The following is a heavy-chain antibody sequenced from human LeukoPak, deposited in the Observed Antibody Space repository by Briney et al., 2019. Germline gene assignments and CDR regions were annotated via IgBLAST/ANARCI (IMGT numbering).Heavy chain of an antibody. Sequence: ASVKVSCKASGYTFTGYYMHWVRQAPGQGLEWMGWINPNSGGTNYAQKFQGWVTMTRDTSISTAYMELSRLRSDDTAVYYCVIPLWFGELSLAFDIWGQGTMVTVSS. CDR1: GYTFTGYY. V-gene: IGHV1-2*04. CDR2: INPNSGGT. D-gene: IGHD3-10*01. CDR3: VIPLWFGELSLAFDI. J-gene: IGHJ3*02.